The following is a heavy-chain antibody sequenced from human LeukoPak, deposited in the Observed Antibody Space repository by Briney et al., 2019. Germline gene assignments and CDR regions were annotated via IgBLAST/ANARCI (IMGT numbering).Heavy chain of an antibody. CDR2: LYTNDNT. Sequence: SETLSLTCSVSGGSISRGRYYWTWIRQPAGKGLEWIGRLYTNDNTNYDPSLESRVSISVDTSKSQFYLQLTSVTAADTAVYFCARGVVTDDYYMDVWGKGITVIVSS. V-gene: IGHV4-61*02. CDR1: GGSISRGRYY. D-gene: IGHD2-21*02. J-gene: IGHJ6*03. CDR3: ARGVVTDDYYMDV.